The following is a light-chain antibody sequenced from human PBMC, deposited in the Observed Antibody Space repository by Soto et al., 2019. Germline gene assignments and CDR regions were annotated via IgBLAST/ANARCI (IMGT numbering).Light chain of an antibody. Sequence: QSVLTQPASVSGSPGQSITISCTGTSSDVGSYNLVSWYQQHPGKAPKLMIYEGSKRPSGASNRFSGSKSGNTASLTISGLQAEDEADYYCCSYAGSSTFYVLGTGTKVTVL. CDR3: CSYAGSSTFYV. CDR2: EGS. CDR1: SSDVGSYNL. V-gene: IGLV2-23*01. J-gene: IGLJ1*01.